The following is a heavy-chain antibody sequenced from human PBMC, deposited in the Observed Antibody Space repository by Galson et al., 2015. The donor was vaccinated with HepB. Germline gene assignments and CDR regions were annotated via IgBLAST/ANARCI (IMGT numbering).Heavy chain of an antibody. J-gene: IGHJ4*02. V-gene: IGHV1-3*01. CDR2: INAGNGNT. D-gene: IGHD1-1*01. CDR3: ARDDGTTGMTVFDY. Sequence: SVKVSCKASGYTFTSCAMHWVRQAPRQRLEWMGWINAGNGNTGYSEMFQGRVTITRDTYASTAYMEVSSLRSEDTAVYYCARDDGTTGMTVFDYWGQGTLVTVSS. CDR1: GYTFTSCA.